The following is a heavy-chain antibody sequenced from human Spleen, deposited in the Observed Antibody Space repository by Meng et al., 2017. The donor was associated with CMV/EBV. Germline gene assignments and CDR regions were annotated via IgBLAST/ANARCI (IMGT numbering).Heavy chain of an antibody. D-gene: IGHD6-19*01. CDR1: GFTFSAYE. V-gene: IGHV3-48*03. J-gene: IGHJ4*02. Sequence: GESLKISCAGSGFTFSAYEMNWVRQAPGKGLEWVSHIITTGETVHYGDSVKGRFTISRDNARNSVYLQMNSLRAEDTTVYYCAKSTLAGPWGSFDYWGQGTLVTVSS. CDR3: AKSTLAGPWGSFDY. CDR2: IITTGETV.